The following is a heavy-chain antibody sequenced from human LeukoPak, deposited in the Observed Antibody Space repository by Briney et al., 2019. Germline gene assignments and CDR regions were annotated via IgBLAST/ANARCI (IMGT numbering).Heavy chain of an antibody. D-gene: IGHD6-13*01. J-gene: IGHJ5*02. Sequence: GGSLRLSCAASGFTFSDYYMSWIRQAPGKGLEWVSYISSSGSTIYYADPVKGRFTISRDNAKNSLYLQMNSLRAEDTAVYYCARSKRYSSSSPLNWFDPWGQGTLVTVSS. CDR3: ARSKRYSSSSPLNWFDP. CDR1: GFTFSDYY. V-gene: IGHV3-11*01. CDR2: ISSSGSTI.